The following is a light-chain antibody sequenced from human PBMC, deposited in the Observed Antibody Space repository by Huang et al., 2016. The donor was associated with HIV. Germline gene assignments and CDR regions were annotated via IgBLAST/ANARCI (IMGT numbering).Light chain of an antibody. V-gene: IGKV3-15*01. Sequence: EIVMTQSPATLSVSPGERATLSCRASQSVSSNLALYQQKSGQAPRPLIYGASTRATGIPARFSGSGSGTEFTLTISSLQSEDFAVYYCQQYNSWPPTFGQGTKVEIK. CDR1: QSVSSN. J-gene: IGKJ1*01. CDR3: QQYNSWPPT. CDR2: GAS.